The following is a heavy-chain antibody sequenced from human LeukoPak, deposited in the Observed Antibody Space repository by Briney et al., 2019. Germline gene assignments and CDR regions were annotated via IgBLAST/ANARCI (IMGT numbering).Heavy chain of an antibody. CDR1: GYSFTGYY. D-gene: IGHD3-10*01. Sequence: ASVKVSRKASGYSFTGYYMHWVRQAPGQGLERMGWINPTSGGTNYAQKFQGRVTITRNTYISTAYMELSSLRSEDTAVYYCARGRGTYYYGSGSYYYMDVWGKGTTVTVSS. J-gene: IGHJ6*03. CDR3: ARGRGTYYYGSGSYYYMDV. V-gene: IGHV1-2*02. CDR2: INPTSGGT.